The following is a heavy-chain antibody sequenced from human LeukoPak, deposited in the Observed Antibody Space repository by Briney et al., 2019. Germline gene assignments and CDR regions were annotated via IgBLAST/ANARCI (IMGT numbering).Heavy chain of an antibody. CDR2: IWYDGSKK. D-gene: IGHD2-2*01. V-gene: IGHV3-33*08. Sequence: PGGSLRLSCAASGFTFSSYWMSWVRQAPGQGLEWVAVIWYDGSKKYYADSVKGRFTISRDTSKNTLYLQMTSLRVEDTAVYYCARDVDCSSSSCYELDYWGQGTLVTVSS. CDR1: GFTFSSYW. J-gene: IGHJ4*02. CDR3: ARDVDCSSSSCYELDY.